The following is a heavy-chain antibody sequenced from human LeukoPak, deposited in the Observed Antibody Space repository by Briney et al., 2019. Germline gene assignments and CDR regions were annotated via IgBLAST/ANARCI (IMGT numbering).Heavy chain of an antibody. V-gene: IGHV1-8*01. J-gene: IGHJ4*02. CDR3: ARGPINYYDSSGYC. D-gene: IGHD3-22*01. CDR2: MNPNSGNT. CDR1: GYTFTSYD. Sequence: ASVKVSCKASGYTFTSYDINWVRQATGQGLEWMGWMNPNSGNTGYAQKFQGRVTMTRNTSISTAYMEPSSLRSEDTAVYYCARGPINYYDSSGYCWGQGTPVTVSS.